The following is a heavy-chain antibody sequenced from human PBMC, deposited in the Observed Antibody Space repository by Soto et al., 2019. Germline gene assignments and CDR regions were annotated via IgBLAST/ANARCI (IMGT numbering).Heavy chain of an antibody. V-gene: IGHV3-23*01. CDR2: IACSVGST. J-gene: IGHJ4*02. CDR1: WFTFIDHA. Sequence: GGSLRLSCASSWFTFIDHAMAWVRQAPGKGLEWVSAIACSVGSTYYADSVKGRFTISRDNSNNTLYLQMNSLRAQDSAVYYCAKDRTIASRTFDYWGQGTLVTVSS. D-gene: IGHD6-6*01. CDR3: AKDRTIASRTFDY.